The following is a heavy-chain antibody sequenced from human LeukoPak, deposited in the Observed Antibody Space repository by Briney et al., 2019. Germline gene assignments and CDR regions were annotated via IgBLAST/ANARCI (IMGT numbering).Heavy chain of an antibody. CDR3: VRDMKVGALNDAFDI. CDR1: GFTLNNYW. V-gene: IGHV3-74*01. J-gene: IGHJ3*02. Sequence: GGSLRLSCAASGFTLNNYWMHWVRQAPGKGLVWVSRIKSDGSSTSYADSVKGRFTISRENAKNTLYPQMNSLRAEDTAVYYCVRDMKVGALNDAFDIWGQGTMVTVSS. CDR2: IKSDGSST. D-gene: IGHD1-26*01.